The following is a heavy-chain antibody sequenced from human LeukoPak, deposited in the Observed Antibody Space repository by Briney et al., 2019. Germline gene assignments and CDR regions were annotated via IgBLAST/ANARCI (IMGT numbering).Heavy chain of an antibody. CDR2: IRSKAYGGTT. Sequence: GGSLRLSCTASGFTFGDYAMSWFRQAPGKGLEWVGFIRSKAYGGTTEYAASVKGRFTISRDDSKSIAYLQMNSLRAEDTAVYYCARDGCSSTSCYLWGQGTMVTVSS. CDR1: GFTFGDYA. V-gene: IGHV3-49*03. J-gene: IGHJ3*01. CDR3: ARDGCSSTSCYL. D-gene: IGHD2-2*01.